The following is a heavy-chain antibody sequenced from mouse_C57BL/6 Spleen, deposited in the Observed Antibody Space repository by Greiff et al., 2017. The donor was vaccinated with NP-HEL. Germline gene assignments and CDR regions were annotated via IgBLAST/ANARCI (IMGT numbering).Heavy chain of an antibody. CDR2: IDPSDSYT. J-gene: IGHJ3*01. D-gene: IGHD2-1*01. V-gene: IGHV1-59*01. Sequence: QVQLKQPGAELVRPGTSVKLSCKASGYTFTSYWMHWVKQRPGQGLEWIGVIDPSDSYTNYNQKFKGKATLTVDTSSSTAYMQLSSLTSEDSAVYYCARGDRGNPAWFAYWGQGTLVTVSA. CDR3: ARGDRGNPAWFAY. CDR1: GYTFTSYW.